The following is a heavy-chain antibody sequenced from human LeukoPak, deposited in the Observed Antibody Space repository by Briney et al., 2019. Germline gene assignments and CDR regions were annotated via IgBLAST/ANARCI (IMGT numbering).Heavy chain of an antibody. D-gene: IGHD5-18*01. V-gene: IGHV3-33*01. J-gene: IGHJ4*02. CDR3: ARDRGYTYGHPFDY. CDR1: GFTFSTYV. Sequence: GGSLRLSCAASGFTFSTYVMHCVRQAPGKGLEWVALIWHDGSNKYYADSVKDRFTISRDNSKNTLYLQMNSLRAEDTAVYYCARDRGYTYGHPFDYWGQGTLVTVSS. CDR2: IWHDGSNK.